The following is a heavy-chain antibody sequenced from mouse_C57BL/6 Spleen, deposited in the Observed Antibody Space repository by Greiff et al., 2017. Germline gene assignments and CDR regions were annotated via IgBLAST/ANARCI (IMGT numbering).Heavy chain of an antibody. CDR2: INPSNGGT. D-gene: IGHD4-1*01. CDR1: GYTFTSYW. CDR3: ARVRRDWDFDY. J-gene: IGHJ2*01. Sequence: QVQLKESGTELVKPGASVKLSCKASGYTFTSYWMHWVKQRPGQGLEWIGNINPSNGGTNYNEKFKSKATLTVDKSSSTAYMQLSSLTSEDSAVYYCARVRRDWDFDYWGQGTTLTVSS. V-gene: IGHV1-53*01.